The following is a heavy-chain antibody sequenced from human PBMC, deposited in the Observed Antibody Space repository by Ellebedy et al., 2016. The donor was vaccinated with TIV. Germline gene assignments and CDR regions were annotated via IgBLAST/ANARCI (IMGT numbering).Heavy chain of an antibody. J-gene: IGHJ5*01. V-gene: IGHV5-10-1*01. CDR1: GYSFPTYW. CDR2: IDPTDSYT. Sequence: GESLKISCKGSGYSFPTYWISWVRQMPGQGLEWMGKIDPTDSYTNYSPFFQGHVTISVDRSIGTAYLQWGSLKASDTAMYYCARHRLRYFDWFESWGQGTLVTVSS. CDR3: ARHRLRYFDWFES. D-gene: IGHD3-9*01.